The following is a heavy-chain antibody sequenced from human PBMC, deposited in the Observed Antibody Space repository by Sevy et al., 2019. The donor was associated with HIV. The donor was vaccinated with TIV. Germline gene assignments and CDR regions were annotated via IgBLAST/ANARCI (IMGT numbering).Heavy chain of an antibody. D-gene: IGHD3-22*01. J-gene: IGHJ3*01. CDR3: ARGTYYYDSSGYYQDVFEL. V-gene: IGHV3-7*03. Sequence: GGTLRLSCAASSGFTFSSYWMSWVRQAPGKGLEWVANIKEDGSVKYYVDSVRGRFSISRDNAKNLLYLQMNSLIGEDTAVYYCARGTYYYDSSGYYQDVFELWGQGTLVTVSS. CDR2: IKEDGSVK. CDR1: GFTFSSYW.